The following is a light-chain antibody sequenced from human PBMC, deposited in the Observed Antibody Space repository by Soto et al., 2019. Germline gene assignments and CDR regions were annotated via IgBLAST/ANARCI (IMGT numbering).Light chain of an antibody. CDR3: QESNNWPYT. V-gene: IGKV3-15*01. Sequence: EIVMTQSPATLSVSTGERATLSCRASQSVTDNLAWYQQKPGQAPRLLIYGASTRATGIPARFSGSGSGTEFTLTISSLQSEDFALYYCQESNNWPYTFGQGTKLEIK. CDR1: QSVTDN. J-gene: IGKJ2*01. CDR2: GAS.